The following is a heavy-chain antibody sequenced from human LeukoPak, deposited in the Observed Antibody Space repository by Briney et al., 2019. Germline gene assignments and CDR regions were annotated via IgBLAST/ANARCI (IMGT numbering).Heavy chain of an antibody. CDR1: GFTLSGYA. Sequence: GGSLRLSCAASGFTLSGYAMYWVRQAPGKGLEWVAVISYDESNKYYADSVKGRFTISRDNFKNTLYLQMNSLRAEDTAVYYCAKDRDIVVVPSFDYWGQGTLVTVSS. V-gene: IGHV3-30-3*01. CDR3: AKDRDIVVVPSFDY. J-gene: IGHJ4*02. CDR2: ISYDESNK. D-gene: IGHD2-2*01.